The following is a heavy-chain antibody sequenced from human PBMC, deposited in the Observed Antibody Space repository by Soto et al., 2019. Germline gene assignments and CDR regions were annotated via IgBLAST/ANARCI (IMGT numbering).Heavy chain of an antibody. CDR1: GASVSSGSFY. CDR3: ARVPLRYSSSHNFDS. Sequence: SDPLSLTCSFSGASVSSGSFYWSWIRQPPGKGLEWIGFIYNNETFNYNPSLKSRVTLSVDTSKHQFSLKLSSVTAADTAVYYCARVPLRYSSSHNFDSWGQGALVTVSS. CDR2: IYNNETF. J-gene: IGHJ4*02. V-gene: IGHV4-61*01. D-gene: IGHD6-19*01.